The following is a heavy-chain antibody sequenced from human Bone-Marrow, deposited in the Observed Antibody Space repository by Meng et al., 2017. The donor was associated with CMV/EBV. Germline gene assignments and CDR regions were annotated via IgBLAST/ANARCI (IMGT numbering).Heavy chain of an antibody. Sequence: GESLKISCAASGFTFSDYYMSWIRQAPGKGLEWVSYISSSGSTIYYADSVKGRFTISRDNAKNSLYLQMNSLRAEDTAVYYCARAGVGYRNWFDPWGQGTLVTVSS. D-gene: IGHD5-24*01. CDR3: ARAGVGYRNWFDP. V-gene: IGHV3-11*04. CDR2: ISSSGSTI. CDR1: GFTFSDYY. J-gene: IGHJ5*02.